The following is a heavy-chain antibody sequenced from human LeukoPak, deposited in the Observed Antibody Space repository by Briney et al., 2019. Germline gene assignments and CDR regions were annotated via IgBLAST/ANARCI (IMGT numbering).Heavy chain of an antibody. Sequence: GGSLRLSCAASGFTFSSYGMHWVRQAPGKGLEWVAVISYDGSNKYYADSVKGRFTISRDNSKNTLYLQMNSLRAEDTAVYYCAKGVVSDYWGQGTLVTVSS. CDR3: AKGVVSDY. J-gene: IGHJ4*02. D-gene: IGHD2-15*01. CDR1: GFTFSSYG. V-gene: IGHV3-30*18. CDR2: ISYDGSNK.